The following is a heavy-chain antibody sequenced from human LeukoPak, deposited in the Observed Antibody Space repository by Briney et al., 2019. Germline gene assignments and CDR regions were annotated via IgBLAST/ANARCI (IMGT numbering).Heavy chain of an antibody. CDR2: ISSSGSTI. CDR1: GFTFSSYE. CDR3: AREAWFGDSIDY. Sequence: PGGSLRLSCAASGFTFSSYEMNWVRQAPGKGLEWVSYISSSGSTIYYADSVKGRFTISRDNAKNSLYLRMNSLRAEDTAVYYCAREAWFGDSIDYWGQGTLVTVSS. J-gene: IGHJ4*02. D-gene: IGHD3-10*01. V-gene: IGHV3-48*03.